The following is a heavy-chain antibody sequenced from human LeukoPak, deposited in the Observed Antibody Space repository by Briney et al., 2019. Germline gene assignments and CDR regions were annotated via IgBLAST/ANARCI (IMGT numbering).Heavy chain of an antibody. CDR2: ITPIFGTA. D-gene: IGHD3-22*01. CDR3: AREWGLESSGYYYAY. J-gene: IGHJ4*02. Sequence: SVKVSCKASGGTFSRFTISWVRQAPGQGFEWMGGITPIFGTANFAQKFQGRVSITADEPTSTAFMELSSLRSEDTAVYYCAREWGLESSGYYYAYWGQGTLVTVSS. V-gene: IGHV1-69*13. CDR1: GGTFSRFT.